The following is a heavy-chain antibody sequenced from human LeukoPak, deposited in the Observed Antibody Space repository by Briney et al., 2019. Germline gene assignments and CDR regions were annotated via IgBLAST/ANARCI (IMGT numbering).Heavy chain of an antibody. V-gene: IGHV4-61*09. Sequence: SETLSLTCTVSGGSISSGSYYWSWIRQPAGKGLEWIGHIHTSGNTKYNPSLKSRVTMSVDTSNNQFSLRVSSVTAADTAIYYCVRGGSKAAATFDYWGQGTLVTVFS. CDR3: VRGGSKAAATFDY. CDR1: GGSISSGSYY. J-gene: IGHJ4*02. CDR2: IHTSGNT. D-gene: IGHD2-15*01.